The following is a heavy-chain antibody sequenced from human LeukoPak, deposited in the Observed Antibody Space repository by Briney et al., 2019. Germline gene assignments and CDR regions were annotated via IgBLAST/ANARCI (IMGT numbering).Heavy chain of an antibody. V-gene: IGHV4-30-2*01. CDR1: GGSISSGGYS. CDR3: ARGTKYQYMRGFDY. CDR2: IYHSGST. D-gene: IGHD1-1*01. Sequence: SETLSLTCAVSGGSISSGGYSWSWIRQPPGKGLEWIGYIYHSGSTYYNPSLKSRVTISVDTSKNQFSLKLRSVTAADTAVYFCARGTKYQYMRGFDYWGQGALVTVTS. J-gene: IGHJ4*02.